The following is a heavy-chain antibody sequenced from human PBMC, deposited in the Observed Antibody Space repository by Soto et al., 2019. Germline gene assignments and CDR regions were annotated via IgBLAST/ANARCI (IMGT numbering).Heavy chain of an antibody. CDR2: ISSSSSTI. CDR1: GFTFSSYS. CDR3: ARCELDTTIFGVVEYYYYYMDV. J-gene: IGHJ6*03. Sequence: GGSLRLSCAASGFTFSSYSMNWVRQAPGKGLEWVSYISSSSSTIYYADSVKGRFTISRDKAKNSLYLQMNSLRAEDTAVYYCARCELDTTIFGVVEYYYYYMDVWGKGTTVTVSS. V-gene: IGHV3-48*01. D-gene: IGHD3-3*01.